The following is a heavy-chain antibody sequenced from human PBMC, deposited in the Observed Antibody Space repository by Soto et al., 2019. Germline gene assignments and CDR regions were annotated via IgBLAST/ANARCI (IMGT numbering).Heavy chain of an antibody. D-gene: IGHD4-17*01. Sequence: QVQLQESGPGLVKPSETLSLTCTVSGGSISSYYWSWIRQPPGKGLEWIGYIYYSGSTNYNPSLKSRVTISVDTSKNQFSLKLSSVTAADTAMYYCARGGSDGDYVLDYWGQGTLVTVSS. CDR1: GGSISSYY. J-gene: IGHJ4*02. CDR3: ARGGSDGDYVLDY. CDR2: IYYSGST. V-gene: IGHV4-59*01.